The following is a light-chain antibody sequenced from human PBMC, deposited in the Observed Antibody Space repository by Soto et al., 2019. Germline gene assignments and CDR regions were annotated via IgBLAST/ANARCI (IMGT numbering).Light chain of an antibody. Sequence: EIVLTQSPATLSVSPGETATLSCRASQSISTNLAWHQQRSGQAPRLLVYAASTRATGVPARFSGGGSGTEFTLTISNLQPEDFAVYYCQQYNNWPPGSTFCGGTKVEI. CDR2: AAS. CDR1: QSISTN. CDR3: QQYNNWPPGST. V-gene: IGKV3-15*01. J-gene: IGKJ4*01.